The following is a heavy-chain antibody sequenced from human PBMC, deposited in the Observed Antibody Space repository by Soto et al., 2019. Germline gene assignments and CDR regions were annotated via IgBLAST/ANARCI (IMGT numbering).Heavy chain of an antibody. Sequence: GGSLRLSCAASGFTFSSYSMNWVRQAPGKGLEWVSSISSSSSYIYYADSVKGRFTISRDNAKNSLYLQMNSLRAEDTAVYYCARSRVAGTRADYWGQGTLVTVSS. CDR3: ARSRVAGTRADY. J-gene: IGHJ4*02. D-gene: IGHD6-19*01. CDR2: ISSSSSYI. CDR1: GFTFSSYS. V-gene: IGHV3-21*01.